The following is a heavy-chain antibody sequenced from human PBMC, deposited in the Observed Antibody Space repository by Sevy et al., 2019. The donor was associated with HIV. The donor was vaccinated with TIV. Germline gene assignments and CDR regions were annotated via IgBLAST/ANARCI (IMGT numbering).Heavy chain of an antibody. J-gene: IGHJ3*02. D-gene: IGHD4-17*01. CDR3: AKGDEPAADYADYVPNAFDI. Sequence: GGSLRLSCVVSGFTFRSYAMSWVRQAPGKGLEWVSSISGPGALTYYAESVKGRFTISRDNSKNTLFLQMNSLRAEDTALYYCAKGDEPAADYADYVPNAFDIWGQGTMVTVSS. V-gene: IGHV3-23*01. CDR2: ISGPGALT. CDR1: GFTFRSYA.